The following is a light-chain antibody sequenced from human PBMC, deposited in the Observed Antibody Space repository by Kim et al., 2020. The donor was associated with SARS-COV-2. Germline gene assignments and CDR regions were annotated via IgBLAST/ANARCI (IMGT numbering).Light chain of an antibody. Sequence: LEQPVKDTCQGGSLVRYCVSWYQQQTEQAPVVVIHGKNNRPSGIPDRFSGSSSGHTASLTIAGAQAEDEADYYCNSRDSSGNHLVFGAGTKVTVL. CDR1: SLVRYC. CDR3: NSRDSSGNHLV. J-gene: IGLJ1*01. CDR2: GKN. V-gene: IGLV3-19*01.